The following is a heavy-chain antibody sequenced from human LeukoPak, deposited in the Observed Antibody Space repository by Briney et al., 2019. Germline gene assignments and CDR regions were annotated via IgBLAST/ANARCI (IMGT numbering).Heavy chain of an antibody. CDR1: GFTFSSYG. V-gene: IGHV3-30*18. Sequence: GGSLRLSCAAPGFTFSSYGMHWVRQAPGKGLEWVAVISYDGSNKYYADSVKGRFTISRDNAKNSLYLQMNSLRAEDTALYYCAKDLSYSGYDISPLDYWGQGTLVTVSS. CDR2: ISYDGSNK. J-gene: IGHJ4*02. D-gene: IGHD5-12*01. CDR3: AKDLSYSGYDISPLDY.